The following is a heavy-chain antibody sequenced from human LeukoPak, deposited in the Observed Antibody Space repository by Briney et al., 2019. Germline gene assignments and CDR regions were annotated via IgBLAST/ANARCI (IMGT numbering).Heavy chain of an antibody. Sequence: ASVKVSCKASGGTFSSYAISWVRQAPGQGLEWVGRIIPILGIANYAQKFQGGVTITADKSTSTAYMELSSLRSEDTAVYYCARDRFSSSWYALNYYYYGMDVWGQGTTVTVSS. J-gene: IGHJ6*02. CDR2: IIPILGIA. D-gene: IGHD6-13*01. CDR1: GGTFSSYA. CDR3: ARDRFSSSWYALNYYYYGMDV. V-gene: IGHV1-69*04.